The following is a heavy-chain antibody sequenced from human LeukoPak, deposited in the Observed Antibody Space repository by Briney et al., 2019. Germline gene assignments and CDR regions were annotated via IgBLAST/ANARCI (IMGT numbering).Heavy chain of an antibody. CDR3: ARDRVRGNANPYFDY. Sequence: SETLPLTCTVSGGSVSSGTYYWSWIRQPPGKGLEWIGYIYYSGSTNYNPSLKSRVTISIDTSKNQFSLKLSSVTAADTAVYYCARDRVRGNANPYFDYWGQGTLVTDSS. D-gene: IGHD1-1*01. CDR2: IYYSGST. CDR1: GGSVSSGTYY. J-gene: IGHJ4*02. V-gene: IGHV4-61*01.